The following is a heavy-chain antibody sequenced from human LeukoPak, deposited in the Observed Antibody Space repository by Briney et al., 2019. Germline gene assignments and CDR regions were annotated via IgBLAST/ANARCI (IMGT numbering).Heavy chain of an antibody. CDR1: GFTFDDYA. V-gene: IGHV3-9*01. CDR2: ISWNSGSI. Sequence: GGSLRLSCAASGFTFDDYAMHWVRQAPGKGLEWVSGISWNSGSIGYADPVKGRFTISRDNAKNSLYLQMNSLRAEDTALYYCAKDGDGTFDYWGQGTLVTVSS. J-gene: IGHJ4*02. CDR3: AKDGDGTFDY. D-gene: IGHD5-24*01.